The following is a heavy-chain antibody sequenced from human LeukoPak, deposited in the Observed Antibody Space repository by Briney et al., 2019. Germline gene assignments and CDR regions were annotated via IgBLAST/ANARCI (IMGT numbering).Heavy chain of an antibody. CDR3: ARDGYGDSLKLDY. CDR2: ISAYNGNT. J-gene: IGHJ4*02. Sequence: ASVKVSCKASGYTFTIYDINWVRQAPGQGLEWMGWISAYNGNTNYAQKLQGRVTMTTDTSTNTAYMELRSLRSDDTAAYYCARDGYGDSLKLDYWGQGTLVTVSS. D-gene: IGHD4-17*01. V-gene: IGHV1-18*01. CDR1: GYTFTIYD.